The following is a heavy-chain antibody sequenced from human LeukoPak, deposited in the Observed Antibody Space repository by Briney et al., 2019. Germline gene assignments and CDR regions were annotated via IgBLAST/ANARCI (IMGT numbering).Heavy chain of an antibody. J-gene: IGHJ6*02. CDR2: ISGSGGST. Sequence: GGSLRLSCAASGFTFSSYAMSWVRQAPGKGLEWVSAISGSGGSTYYADSVKGRFTISRDNSKNTLYQQMNSLRAEDTAVYYCAKAPAPYYYYYGMDVWGQGTAVTVSS. V-gene: IGHV3-23*01. CDR1: GFTFSSYA. CDR3: AKAPAPYYYYYGMDV.